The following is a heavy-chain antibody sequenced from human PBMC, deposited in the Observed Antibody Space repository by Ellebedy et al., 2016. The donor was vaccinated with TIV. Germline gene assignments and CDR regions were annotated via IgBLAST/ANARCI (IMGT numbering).Heavy chain of an antibody. J-gene: IGHJ5*02. CDR3: ARRGCSSGNCHAGDP. Sequence: GESLKISCTGSGYSFPSYCIVWVRQLPGKGLEWMGIVCPSDSHITYIPSFQGQVNISADKSISTTFLQWSSLKASDTAMYYCARRGCSSGNCHAGDPWGQGTLVTVSS. D-gene: IGHD2-15*01. CDR2: VCPSDSHI. CDR1: GYSFPSYC. V-gene: IGHV5-51*01.